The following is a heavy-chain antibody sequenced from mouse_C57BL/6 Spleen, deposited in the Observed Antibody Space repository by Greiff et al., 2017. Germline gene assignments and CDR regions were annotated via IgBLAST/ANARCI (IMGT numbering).Heavy chain of an antibody. V-gene: IGHV5-17*01. Sequence: EVMLVESGGGLVKPGGSLKLSCAASGFTFSDYGMHWVRQAPEKGLEWVAYISSGSSTIYYADTVKGRFTISRDNAKNTLFLQMTSLRSEDTAMYYCARDGYVPYAMDYWGQGTSVTVSS. D-gene: IGHD2-2*01. CDR2: ISSGSSTI. CDR3: ARDGYVPYAMDY. CDR1: GFTFSDYG. J-gene: IGHJ4*01.